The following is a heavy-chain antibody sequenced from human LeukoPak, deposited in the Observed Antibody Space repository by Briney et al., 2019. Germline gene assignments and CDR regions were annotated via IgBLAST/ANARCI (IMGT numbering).Heavy chain of an antibody. Sequence: GASVKVSCKASGGTFSSYAISWVRQAPGQGLEWMGWINPNSGGTNYAQKFQGRVTMTRDTSISTAYMELSRLRSDDTAVYYCARREVYYYDSSGYYLDYWGQGTLVTVSS. CDR3: ARREVYYYDSSGYYLDY. V-gene: IGHV1-2*02. CDR2: INPNSGGT. D-gene: IGHD3-22*01. CDR1: GGTFSSYA. J-gene: IGHJ4*02.